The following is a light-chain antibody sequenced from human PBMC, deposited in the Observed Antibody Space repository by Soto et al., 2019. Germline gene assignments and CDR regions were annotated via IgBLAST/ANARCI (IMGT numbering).Light chain of an antibody. CDR3: QQLNTFLPT. Sequence: IQLTQSPSSLSASVGDRVTITCRASQDISSYLAWYQQKPGKAPNLLIYAASTLQSGVPSRFSGSGSGTDFTLTISRLQPEDSATYYSQQLNTFLPTFGGGTKLDIK. CDR2: AAS. J-gene: IGKJ4*01. CDR1: QDISSY. V-gene: IGKV1-9*01.